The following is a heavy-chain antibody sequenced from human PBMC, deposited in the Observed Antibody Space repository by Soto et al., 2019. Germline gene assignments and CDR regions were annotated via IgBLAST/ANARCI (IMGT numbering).Heavy chain of an antibody. V-gene: IGHV4-39*01. CDR3: ARHPPRLFFGVVISYNDAFDI. CDR2: IYYSGST. J-gene: IGHJ3*02. Sequence: QLQLQESGPGLVKPSETLSLTCTVSGGSISSSSYYWGWIRQPPGKGLEWIGSIYYSGSTYYNPSLKSRVTRSVDTSKTQFSLQLSSVTAADTAVYYCARHPPRLFFGVVISYNDAFDIWGQGTMVTVSS. CDR1: GGSISSSSYY. D-gene: IGHD3-3*01.